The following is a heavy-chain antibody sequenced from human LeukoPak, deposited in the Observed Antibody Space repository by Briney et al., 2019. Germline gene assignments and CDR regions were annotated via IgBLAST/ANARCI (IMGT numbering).Heavy chain of an antibody. CDR3: AKDKFWSGFTFDY. V-gene: IGHV3-23*01. CDR2: ISGSDRST. D-gene: IGHD3-3*01. Sequence: PGGSLRLSCAASGFTFSSYAMSRARQAPGKGLEWVSGISGSDRSTYYADSVKGRFTISRDSSKNTLYLQMNSLRVEDTAVYYCAKDKFWSGFTFDYWGQGTLVTVSS. J-gene: IGHJ4*02. CDR1: GFTFSSYA.